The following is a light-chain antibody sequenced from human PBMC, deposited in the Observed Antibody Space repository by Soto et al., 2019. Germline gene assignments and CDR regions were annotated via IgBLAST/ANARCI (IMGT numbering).Light chain of an antibody. Sequence: QSALTQPASVSGSPGQSITISCTGTSSDVGRYNYVSWYQQHPGKAPKLMIYDVSNRPSVVSNRFSGSKSGNTASLTISGLQAEDEADYYCSSYTSSSTVVFGGGTKLTVL. CDR2: DVS. V-gene: IGLV2-14*01. J-gene: IGLJ2*01. CDR1: SSDVGRYNY. CDR3: SSYTSSSTVV.